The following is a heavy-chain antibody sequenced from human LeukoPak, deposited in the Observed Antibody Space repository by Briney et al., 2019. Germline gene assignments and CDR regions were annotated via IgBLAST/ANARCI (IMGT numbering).Heavy chain of an antibody. J-gene: IGHJ4*02. V-gene: IGHV4-4*07. CDR1: GGSISSYF. D-gene: IGHD2-2*01. CDR3: ARQVSCDTTTCYAGMPPDY. CDR2: IYSSGDT. Sequence: SETLFLTCTVSGGSISSYFWDWIRQPAGKGLEWIGRIYSSGDTNYNPSLKSRVTMSVDTSKNQFSLRLSSLTAADTAVYYCARQVSCDTTTCYAGMPPDYWGQGTLVTVSS.